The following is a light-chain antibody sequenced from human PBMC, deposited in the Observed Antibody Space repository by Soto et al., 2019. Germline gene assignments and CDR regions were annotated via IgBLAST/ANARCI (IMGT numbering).Light chain of an antibody. CDR2: GAS. Sequence: DIQMTQSPSSMSASVGDRVTITCRASQDISGWLAWYQQKPGTAPKLLIYGASNLQSGVPSRFSGSGSGTDFPRTISSLQSEDFATYYCQQGDTCPWTFGQGTKVEIK. CDR1: QDISGW. J-gene: IGKJ1*01. CDR3: QQGDTCPWT. V-gene: IGKV1-12*02.